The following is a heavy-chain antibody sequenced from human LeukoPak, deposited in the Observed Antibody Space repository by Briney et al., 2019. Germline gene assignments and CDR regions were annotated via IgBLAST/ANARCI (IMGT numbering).Heavy chain of an antibody. D-gene: IGHD3-22*01. Sequence: HPGGSLRLSCAASGFTFSSYEMSWVRQAPGKGLEWVSYISSSGSTIYYADSVKGRFTISRDNAKNSLYLQMNSLRAEDTAVYYCARDRKDYDSSGSKYHLGMDYWGQGTLVTVSS. CDR2: ISSSGSTI. J-gene: IGHJ4*02. CDR3: ARDRKDYDSSGSKYHLGMDY. V-gene: IGHV3-48*03. CDR1: GFTFSSYE.